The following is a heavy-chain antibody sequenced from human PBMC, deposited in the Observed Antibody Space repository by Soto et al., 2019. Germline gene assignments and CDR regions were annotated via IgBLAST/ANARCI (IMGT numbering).Heavy chain of an antibody. Sequence: ASETLSLTCTVSGGSVSSGSYYWSWTRQPPGKGLEWIGYIYYSGSTNYNPSLKSRVTISVDTSKNQFSLKLSSVTAADTAVYYCARDRGPIAAAGWEYYGMDVWGQGTTVTVSS. J-gene: IGHJ6*02. D-gene: IGHD6-13*01. CDR3: ARDRGPIAAAGWEYYGMDV. CDR2: IYYSGST. V-gene: IGHV4-61*01. CDR1: GGSVSSGSYY.